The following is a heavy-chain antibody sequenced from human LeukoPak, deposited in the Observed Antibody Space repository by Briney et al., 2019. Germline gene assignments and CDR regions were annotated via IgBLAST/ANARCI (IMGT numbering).Heavy chain of an antibody. Sequence: GASVKVSRKASGYTFTSYGISWVRQAPGQGLEWMGWISAYNGNTNYAQKLQGRVTMTTDTSTSTAYMELRSLRSDDTAVYYCARVEYYYDSSGYFPPDYWGQGTLVTVSS. V-gene: IGHV1-18*01. J-gene: IGHJ4*02. CDR3: ARVEYYYDSSGYFPPDY. D-gene: IGHD3-22*01. CDR2: ISAYNGNT. CDR1: GYTFTSYG.